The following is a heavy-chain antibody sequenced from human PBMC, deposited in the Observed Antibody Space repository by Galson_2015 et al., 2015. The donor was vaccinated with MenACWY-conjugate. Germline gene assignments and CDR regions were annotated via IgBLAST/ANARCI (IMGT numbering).Heavy chain of an antibody. CDR3: AADRRQVRRGWLPY. V-gene: IGHV1-24*01. D-gene: IGHD5-18*01. CDR2: FNTGDGKT. J-gene: IGHJ4*02. Sequence: SVKVSCKVSGYTLTDLSMYWVRQAPGKGLEWMGGFNTGDGKTIYAQRFQGRVTMTEDTSTDTAYMELSSLRSEDTAVYYCAADRRQVRRGWLPYWGQGTLVTVSS. CDR1: GYTLTDLS.